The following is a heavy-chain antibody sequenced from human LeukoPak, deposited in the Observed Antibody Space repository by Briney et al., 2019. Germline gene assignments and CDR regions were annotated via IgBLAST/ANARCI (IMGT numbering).Heavy chain of an antibody. Sequence: GGSLRLSCAASGFSFSNYSMKWVRQAPGKGLEWVSYISSSSPIYYADSVKGRFTISRDNAKNSLYLQMNSLRAEDTPVYYCARAYSSRFYYYYMDVWGKGTTVTVSS. CDR1: GFSFSNYS. D-gene: IGHD6-13*01. CDR3: ARAYSSRFYYYYMDV. V-gene: IGHV3-48*01. J-gene: IGHJ6*03. CDR2: ISSSSPI.